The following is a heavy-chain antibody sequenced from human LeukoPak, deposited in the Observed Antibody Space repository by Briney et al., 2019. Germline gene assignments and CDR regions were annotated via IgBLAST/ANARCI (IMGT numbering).Heavy chain of an antibody. Sequence: GGSLRLSCAASGFTFSSYSMNWVRQAPGKGLEWVSSISSSSSYIYYADSVEGRFTISRDNAKNSLYLQMNSLRAEDTAVYYCARDNVGATGCFDYWGQGTLVTVSS. CDR2: ISSSSSYI. D-gene: IGHD1-26*01. CDR3: ARDNVGATGCFDY. V-gene: IGHV3-21*01. J-gene: IGHJ4*02. CDR1: GFTFSSYS.